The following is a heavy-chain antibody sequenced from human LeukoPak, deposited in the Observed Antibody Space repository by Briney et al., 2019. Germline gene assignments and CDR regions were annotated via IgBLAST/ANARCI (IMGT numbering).Heavy chain of an antibody. CDR3: AKPTRGSGSFLIDF. Sequence: GGSLRLSCAASGFTFSSYGMHWARQAPGKGLEWVAVIWNDGSDKYYADSVKGRFTISRDNSRNTLYLQMNSLRAEDTAVYYCAKPTRGSGSFLIDFWGQGTLVTVSS. CDR2: IWNDGSDK. CDR1: GFTFSSYG. J-gene: IGHJ4*02. D-gene: IGHD1-26*01. V-gene: IGHV3-33*06.